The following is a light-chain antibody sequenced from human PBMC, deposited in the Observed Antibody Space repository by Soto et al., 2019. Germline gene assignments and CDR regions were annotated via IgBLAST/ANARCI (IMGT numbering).Light chain of an antibody. CDR3: QSYYSSLSGSV. V-gene: IGLV1-40*01. Sequence: QSVLTQPPSVSGAPGQRVTISCTGRRSNIWAGYDVHWYQQLPGTAPKLLIYGNSNRPSEVPHRFSGSKSGTSASLAITGLQADDDADYYCQSYYSSLSGSVLGGCTQRTVL. CDR1: RSNIWAGYD. J-gene: IGLJ7*01. CDR2: GNS.